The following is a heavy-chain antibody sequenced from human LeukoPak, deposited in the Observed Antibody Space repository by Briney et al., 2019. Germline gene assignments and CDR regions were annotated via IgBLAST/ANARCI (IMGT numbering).Heavy chain of an antibody. J-gene: IGHJ5*02. CDR2: IIPIFGTA. V-gene: IGHV1-69*13. CDR3: ARDVVVPAAIDWLDP. Sequence: SVKVSCKASGGTFSGYAISWVRQAPGQGLEWMGGIIPIFGTANYAQKFQGRVTITADESTSIAYMELSSLRSEDTAVYYCARDVVVPAAIDWLDPWGQGTLVTVSS. D-gene: IGHD2-2*02. CDR1: GGTFSGYA.